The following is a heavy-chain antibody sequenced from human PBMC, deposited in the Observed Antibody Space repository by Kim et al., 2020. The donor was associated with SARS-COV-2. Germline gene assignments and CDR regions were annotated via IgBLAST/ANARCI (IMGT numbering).Heavy chain of an antibody. J-gene: IGHJ3*02. V-gene: IGHV3-23*01. CDR1: AFTFSSYA. D-gene: IGHD3-22*01. CDR3: AKYKADASGSRAFDI. CDR2: ISGSGSTT. Sequence: GGSLRLSCAASAFTFSSYAMNWVRQAPGKGLEWVSTISGSGSTTYYADSVKGRFAISRDNSKNTLFLQMSSLRAEDTALYYCAKYKADASGSRAFDIWGQGTMVTVSS.